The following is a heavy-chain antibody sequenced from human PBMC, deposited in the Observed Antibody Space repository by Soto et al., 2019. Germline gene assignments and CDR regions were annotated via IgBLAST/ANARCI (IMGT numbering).Heavy chain of an antibody. CDR1: GYTFTSYY. D-gene: IGHD3-22*01. CDR2: INPSGGST. CDR3: ARDAVSGYYDSSVFFLGALANYYYYGMDV. J-gene: IGHJ6*02. V-gene: IGHV1-46*01. Sequence: ASVKVSCKASGYTFTSYYMHWVRQAPGQGLEWMGIINPSGGSTSYAQKFQGRVTMTRDTSTSTVYMELSSLRSEDTAVYYCARDAVSGYYDSSVFFLGALANYYYYGMDVWGQGTTVTVSS.